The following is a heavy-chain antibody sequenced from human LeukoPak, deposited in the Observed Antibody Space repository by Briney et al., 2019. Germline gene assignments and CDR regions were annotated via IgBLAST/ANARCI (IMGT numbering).Heavy chain of an antibody. CDR2: IIPIFGTA. CDR3: ARDMVDSSGYYPLDY. CDR1: GGTFSSYA. J-gene: IGHJ4*02. D-gene: IGHD3-22*01. V-gene: IGHV1-69*05. Sequence: SVKVSCKASGGTFSSYAISWVRQAPGQGLEWMGRIIPIFGTANYAQKFQGRVTITTDESTSTAYMELSSLRSEDTAVYYCARDMVDSSGYYPLDYWGRGTLVTVSS.